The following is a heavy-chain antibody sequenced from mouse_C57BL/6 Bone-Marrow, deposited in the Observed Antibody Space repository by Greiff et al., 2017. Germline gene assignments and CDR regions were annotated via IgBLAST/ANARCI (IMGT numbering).Heavy chain of an antibody. CDR3: TTHYGSSHWYFDV. CDR2: IDPEDGDT. D-gene: IGHD1-1*01. Sequence: VQLQQSGAELVRPGASVKLSCTASGYNIKDDYMPWVKQRPEQGLEWIGWIDPEDGDTEYASKFQGKATITADTSSNTAYLQLSSLTSEDTAVYDCTTHYGSSHWYFDVWGTGTTVTVSS. J-gene: IGHJ1*03. V-gene: IGHV14-4*01. CDR1: GYNIKDDY.